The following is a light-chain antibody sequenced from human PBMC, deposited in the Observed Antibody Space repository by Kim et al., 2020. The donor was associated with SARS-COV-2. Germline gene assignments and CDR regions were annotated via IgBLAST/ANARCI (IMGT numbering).Light chain of an antibody. Sequence: RATINCKSSQSVLYSSNNKNYLAWYQHKPGQPPKLLIYWASTRESGVPDRFSGSGSGTDFTLTISSLQAEDVAVYYCQEYYTTWTFGQGTKVEIK. CDR3: QEYYTTWT. CDR1: QSVLYSSNNKNY. J-gene: IGKJ1*01. V-gene: IGKV4-1*01. CDR2: WAS.